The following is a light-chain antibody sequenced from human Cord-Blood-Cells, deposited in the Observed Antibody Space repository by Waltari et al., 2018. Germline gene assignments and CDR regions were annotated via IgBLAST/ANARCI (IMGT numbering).Light chain of an antibody. Sequence: DIQMTQSPSSLSASVGDRVTITCRASQGISSYLNWYQQKPGKAPKLLIYAASSLQSGVPSRFSGSGSGTDFTLTSSSLQPEDFATYDCQQSYSTPYSFGQGTKLEI. J-gene: IGKJ2*03. V-gene: IGKV1-39*01. CDR3: QQSYSTPYS. CDR1: QGISSY. CDR2: AAS.